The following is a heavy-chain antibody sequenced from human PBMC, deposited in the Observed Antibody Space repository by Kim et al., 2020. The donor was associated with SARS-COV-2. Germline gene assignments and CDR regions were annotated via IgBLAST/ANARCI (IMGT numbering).Heavy chain of an antibody. CDR3: ARYYYDSNYFDY. D-gene: IGHD3-22*01. CDR1: GGSISSSSYY. CDR2: IYYSGST. J-gene: IGHJ4*02. V-gene: IGHV4-39*01. Sequence: SETLSLTCTVSGGSISSSSYYWGWIRQPPGKGLEWIGSIYYSGSTYYNPSLKSRVTISVDTSKNQFSLKLSSVTAADTAVYYCARYYYDSNYFDYWGQGTLVTVSS.